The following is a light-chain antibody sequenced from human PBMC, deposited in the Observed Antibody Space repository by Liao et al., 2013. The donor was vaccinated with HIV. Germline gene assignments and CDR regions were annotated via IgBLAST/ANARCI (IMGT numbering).Light chain of an antibody. CDR1: KLGDKY. J-gene: IGLJ2*01. V-gene: IGLV3-1*01. Sequence: SYELTQPPSVSVSPGQTASITCSGDKLGDKYACWYQQKPGQSPVLVIYQDSTRPSGIPERFSGSNSGNTATLTISGTQAMDEADYYCQAWDSSTPVVFGGGTKLTVL. CDR3: QAWDSSTPVV. CDR2: QDS.